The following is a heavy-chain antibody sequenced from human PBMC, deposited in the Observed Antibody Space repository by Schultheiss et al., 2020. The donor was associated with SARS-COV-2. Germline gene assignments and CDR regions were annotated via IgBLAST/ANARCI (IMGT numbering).Heavy chain of an antibody. CDR1: GFTFSSYG. J-gene: IGHJ4*02. Sequence: GGSLRLSCAASGFTFSSYGMHWVRQAPGKGLEWVGRTRNKANSYTTEYAASVKGRFTISRDDSKNSLYLQMNSLKTEDTAVYYCTTVSDIPEVFYWGQGTLVTVSS. CDR3: TTVSDIPEVFY. V-gene: IGHV3-72*01. CDR2: TRNKANSYTT. D-gene: IGHD1-14*01.